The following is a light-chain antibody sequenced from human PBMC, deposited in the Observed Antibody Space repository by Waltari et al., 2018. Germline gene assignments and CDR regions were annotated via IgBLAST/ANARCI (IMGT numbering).Light chain of an antibody. V-gene: IGKV4-1*01. CDR3: QQYYSPPLT. Sequence: VMTQSPDSLAVSLGERATINFKSSQSVLYSSNNKNYLAWYQHKQGQPPKLLICWAAARESGVPDRFSGSGSETDCTLTISGLQAEDVAVYDCQQYYSPPLTFGGGTKVEIK. CDR2: WAA. J-gene: IGKJ4*01. CDR1: QSVLYSSNNKNY.